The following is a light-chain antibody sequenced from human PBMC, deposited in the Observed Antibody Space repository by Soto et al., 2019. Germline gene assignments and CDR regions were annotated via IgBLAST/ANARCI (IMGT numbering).Light chain of an antibody. J-gene: IGKJ2*03. CDR2: GAS. Sequence: EIVLTQSPGTLSLSPGERATLSCRASQSVTSNYLAWYQQKPGQAPRLLIYGASSGATGIPDRFSGSGSGIDFTLTISRLEPEDFGVYYCQQYGSSPLYSFGQGTKLEI. CDR1: QSVTSNY. CDR3: QQYGSSPLYS. V-gene: IGKV3-20*01.